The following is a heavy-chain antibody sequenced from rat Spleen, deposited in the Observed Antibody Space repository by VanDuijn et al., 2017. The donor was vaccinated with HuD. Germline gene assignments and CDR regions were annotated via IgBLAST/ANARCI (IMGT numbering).Heavy chain of an antibody. V-gene: IGHV5-22*01. D-gene: IGHD1-11*01. CDR3: TRGWATEGMTFEY. J-gene: IGHJ2*01. CDR2: ISYEGSST. CDR1: EFTFSDYY. Sequence: EVQLVESGGGLVQPGRSLKLSCAASEFTFSDYYMAWVRQAPKKGLEWVASISYEGSSTYYGDSVKGRFTISRDNAKSTLYLQMNSLRSEDTATYYCTRGWATEGMTFEYWGQGVMVTVSS.